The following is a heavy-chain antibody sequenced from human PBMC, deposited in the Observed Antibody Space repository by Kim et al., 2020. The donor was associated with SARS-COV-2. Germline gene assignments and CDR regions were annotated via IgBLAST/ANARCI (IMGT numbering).Heavy chain of an antibody. V-gene: IGHV1-3*01. CDR1: GYTFTSYA. CDR2: INAGNGNT. Sequence: ASVKVSCKASGYTFTSYAMHWVRQAPGQRLEWMGWINAGNGNTKYSQKFQGRVTITRDTSASTAYMELSSLRSEDTAVYYCARWLGGYGGYVDYWGQGTLVTVSS. D-gene: IGHD5-12*01. J-gene: IGHJ4*02. CDR3: ARWLGGYGGYVDY.